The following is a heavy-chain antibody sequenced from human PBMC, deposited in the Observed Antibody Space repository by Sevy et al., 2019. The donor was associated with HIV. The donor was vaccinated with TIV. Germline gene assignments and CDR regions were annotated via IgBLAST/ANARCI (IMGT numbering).Heavy chain of an antibody. CDR1: GGTFSSYA. V-gene: IGHV1-69*13. J-gene: IGHJ6*02. CDR3: AREGGNLVYDYGIDV. CDR2: IIPIFGTA. D-gene: IGHD1-26*01. Sequence: ASVKVSCKASGGTFSSYAISWVRQAPGQGLEWMGGIIPIFGTANYAQKFQGRVTITADESTSTAYMELSSLRSEDTAVYYRAREGGNLVYDYGIDVWGQGTTVTVS.